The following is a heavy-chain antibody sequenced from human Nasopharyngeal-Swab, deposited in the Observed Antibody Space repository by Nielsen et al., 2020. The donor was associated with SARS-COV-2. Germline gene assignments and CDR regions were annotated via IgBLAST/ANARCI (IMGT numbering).Heavy chain of an antibody. D-gene: IGHD2-15*01. J-gene: IGHJ5*02. CDR3: ARGGDPREVVAATDCFDP. V-gene: IGHV1-46*01. Sequence: ASVKVSCKASGYTFTRYYIHWVRQAPAQGLEWMGIINPGGGSARYSQNFQGRVTMTRDTSTSTVYMELSSLSSEDTAVYYCARGGDPREVVAATDCFDPWGQGTLVTVSS. CDR1: GYTFTRYY. CDR2: INPGGGSA.